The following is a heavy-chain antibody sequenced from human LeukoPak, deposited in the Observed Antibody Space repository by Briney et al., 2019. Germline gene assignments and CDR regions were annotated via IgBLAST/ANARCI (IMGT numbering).Heavy chain of an antibody. J-gene: IGHJ4*02. CDR3: ARGGGSYLGHFDY. CDR2: IYYSGST. CDR1: GGSISSYY. D-gene: IGHD1-26*01. Sequence: SETLSLTCTVSGGSISSYYWSWIRQPPGKGLEWIGYIYYSGSTNYNPSLKSRVTISVDTSKNQFSLKLSSVTAADTAVYDCARGGGSYLGHFDYWGQGTLVTVSS. V-gene: IGHV4-59*01.